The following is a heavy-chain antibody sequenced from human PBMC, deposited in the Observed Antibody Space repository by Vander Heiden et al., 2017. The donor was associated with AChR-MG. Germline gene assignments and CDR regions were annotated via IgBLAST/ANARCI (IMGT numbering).Heavy chain of an antibody. V-gene: IGHV4-39*01. D-gene: IGHD3-3*01. Sequence: QLQLQESGPGLVKPSETLSLTCTVSGGSISSSSYYWGWIRQPPGKGLEWIGSIYYSGSTYYNPSLKSRVTISVDTSKNQFSLKLSSVTAADTAVYYCARSLFLDYYDFWSGPNWFDPWGQGTLVTVSS. J-gene: IGHJ5*02. CDR2: IYYSGST. CDR1: GGSISSSSYY. CDR3: ARSLFLDYYDFWSGPNWFDP.